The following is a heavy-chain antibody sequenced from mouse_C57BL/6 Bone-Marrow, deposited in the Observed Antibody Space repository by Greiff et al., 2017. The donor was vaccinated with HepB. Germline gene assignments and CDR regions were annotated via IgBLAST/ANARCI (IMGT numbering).Heavy chain of an antibody. CDR2: IHPSDSDT. CDR1: GYTFTSYW. J-gene: IGHJ3*01. V-gene: IGHV1-74*01. D-gene: IGHD1-1*01. Sequence: QVQLQQPGAELVKPGASVKVSCKASGYTFTSYWMHWVKQRPGQGLEWIGRIHPSDSDTNYNQKFKGKATLTADKSSSTAYMELRSLTSEDSAVYFCARDPSTVVAEGFAYWGQGTLVTVSA. CDR3: ARDPSTVVAEGFAY.